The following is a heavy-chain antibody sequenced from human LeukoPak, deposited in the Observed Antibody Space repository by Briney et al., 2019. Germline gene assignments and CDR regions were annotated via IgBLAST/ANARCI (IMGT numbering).Heavy chain of an antibody. CDR1: GFTLSTYW. Sequence: GGSLRLSCAASGFTLSTYWMHWVRQGPGKGLVWVSCINSDGSRTTYADSVKGRFTISRDNSKNTLYLQTNSLAVEDTAVYYCAKAYGSGSNGVYHFDYWGQGTLVTVAS. J-gene: IGHJ4*02. CDR2: INSDGSRT. CDR3: AKAYGSGSNGVYHFDY. D-gene: IGHD3-10*01. V-gene: IGHV3-74*01.